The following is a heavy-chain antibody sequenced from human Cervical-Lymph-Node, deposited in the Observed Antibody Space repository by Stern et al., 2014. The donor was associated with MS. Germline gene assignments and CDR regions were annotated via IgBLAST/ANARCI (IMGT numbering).Heavy chain of an antibody. V-gene: IGHV3-23*04. CDR3: GRDLHYWTADS. D-gene: IGHD1-1*01. Sequence: EVKLEESGGGLVQPGGSLRLSCAASGFPFSSYAMTWVRQAPGKGLEWVSGSGGDGGTHYADSVRVRFTISRDNSQNMLYLQMDNLRAEDTAVYYCGRDLHYWTADSWGQGTLVTVSS. J-gene: IGHJ4*02. CDR1: GFPFSSYA. CDR2: GSGGDGGT.